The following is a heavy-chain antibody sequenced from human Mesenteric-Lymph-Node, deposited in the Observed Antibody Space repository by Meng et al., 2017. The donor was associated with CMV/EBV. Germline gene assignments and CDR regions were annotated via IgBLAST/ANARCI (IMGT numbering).Heavy chain of an antibody. CDR2: INWNGGST. Sequence: GGSLRPPCEAFGFTFDDYGMSWARQVPGKGLEWVSGINWNGGSTGYADSVKGRFTISRDNAKNSLYLQMNSLRAEDTALYYCATSWGYCSSTSCPPDYWGQGTLVTVSS. CDR1: GFTFDDYG. D-gene: IGHD2-2*01. J-gene: IGHJ4*02. V-gene: IGHV3-20*04. CDR3: ATSWGYCSSTSCPPDY.